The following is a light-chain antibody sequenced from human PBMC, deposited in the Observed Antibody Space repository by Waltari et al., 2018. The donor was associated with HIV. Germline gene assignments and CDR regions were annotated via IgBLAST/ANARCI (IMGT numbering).Light chain of an antibody. CDR3: QQYYTHPPT. CDR1: HSISYSSKNKNY. V-gene: IGKV4-1*01. CDR2: WAS. J-gene: IGKJ1*01. Sequence: DIVMTQSPDSLALSLGERATINCMSRHSISYSSKNKNYLAWYQQKPGQTPKLLIYWASTRHSGVPDRFSGSGSGTDFTLTISSLQSEDVAIYFCQQYYTHPPTFGQGTKVEIK.